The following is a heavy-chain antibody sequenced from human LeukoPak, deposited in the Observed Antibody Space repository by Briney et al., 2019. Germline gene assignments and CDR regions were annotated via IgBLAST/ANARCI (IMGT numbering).Heavy chain of an antibody. J-gene: IGHJ5*02. Sequence: GGSLRLSCAASGFTFSSYSMNWVRQAPGKGLEWVSSISSSSSYIYYADSVKGRFTISRDNAKNSQYLQMNSLRAEDTAVYYCAKDQNWGSDFGWFDPWGQGTLVTVSS. V-gene: IGHV3-21*04. CDR1: GFTFSSYS. CDR3: AKDQNWGSDFGWFDP. CDR2: ISSSSSYI. D-gene: IGHD7-27*01.